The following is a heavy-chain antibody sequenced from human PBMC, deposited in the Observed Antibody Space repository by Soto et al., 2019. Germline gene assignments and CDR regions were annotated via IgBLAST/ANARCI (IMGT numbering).Heavy chain of an antibody. CDR1: AYTFTSYY. J-gene: IGHJ3*01. CDR2: INPSRGST. V-gene: IGHV1-46*03. D-gene: IGHD6-13*01. CDR3: TRSVITTAGTDAFDL. Sequence: QVQMVQSGAELKRPGASVRVSCKASAYTFTSYYVHWVRQAPGQGPEWMGMINPSRGSTDYAQKFQGRVTITRDTSTTTVYMELSSLRSEDTAIYFCTRSVITTAGTDAFDLWGQGTLVTVSS.